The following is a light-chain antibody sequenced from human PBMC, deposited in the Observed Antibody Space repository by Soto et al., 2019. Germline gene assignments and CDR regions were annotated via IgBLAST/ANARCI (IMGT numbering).Light chain of an antibody. V-gene: IGKV1-39*01. J-gene: IGKJ1*01. CDR2: AAS. CDR1: QSINNI. Sequence: DVQMTQSPPSLSASQGDRVSISCRASQSINNILHWYQKKPGKAPELLIFAASTLQTGVPSRFRVSGSGTDFTLTISSLQPEDFATYYFQQSYTTPRTFGQGTQVEVK. CDR3: QQSYTTPRT.